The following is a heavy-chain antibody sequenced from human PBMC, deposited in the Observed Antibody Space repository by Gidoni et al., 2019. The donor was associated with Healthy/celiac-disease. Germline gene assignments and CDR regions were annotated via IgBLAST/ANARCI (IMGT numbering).Heavy chain of an antibody. D-gene: IGHD3-22*01. CDR3: ARDLYDSSGGGALGY. J-gene: IGHJ4*02. V-gene: IGHV3-30*03. Sequence: QVQLVESGGGVAQPGRSLRPSCAASGFTLSSDGMYWVRQAAGKGLGWVAVISYDGSNKYYAHAVKGRFTSSRDNSKNTLYLQMNSRRAEDTAVYYCARDLYDSSGGGALGYWGQRTLVTVSS. CDR2: ISYDGSNK. CDR1: GFTLSSDG.